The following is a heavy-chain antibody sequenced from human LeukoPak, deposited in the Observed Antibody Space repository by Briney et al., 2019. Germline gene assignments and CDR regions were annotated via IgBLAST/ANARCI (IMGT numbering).Heavy chain of an antibody. J-gene: IGHJ4*02. CDR2: ISYDGSNE. Sequence: PGGSLRLSCAASGFTFSSYAMHWVRQAPGKGLEWVAVISYDGSNEYYADSVKGRFTISRDNSKNTLYLQMNSLRAEDTAVYYCARGIWCRSGWYYFDYWGQGTLVTVAS. CDR3: ARGIWCRSGWYYFDY. CDR1: GFTFSSYA. D-gene: IGHD6-19*01. V-gene: IGHV3-30-3*01.